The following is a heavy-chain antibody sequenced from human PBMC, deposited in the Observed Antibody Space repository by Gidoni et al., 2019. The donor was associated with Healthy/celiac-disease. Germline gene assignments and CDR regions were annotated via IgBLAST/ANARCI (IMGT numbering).Heavy chain of an antibody. V-gene: IGHV6-1*01. Sequence: QVQLQQSGPGLVKPSQTLSLTCAISGDSVSSNSAAWNWIRQSPSRGLEWLGRTYYRSKWYNDYAVSVKSRITINPDTSKNQFSLQLNSVTPEDTAVYYCARGYTYCSGGSCYAGYNWFDPWGQGTLVTVSS. CDR2: TYYRSKWYN. J-gene: IGHJ5*02. CDR3: ARGYTYCSGGSCYAGYNWFDP. D-gene: IGHD2-15*01. CDR1: GDSVSSNSAA.